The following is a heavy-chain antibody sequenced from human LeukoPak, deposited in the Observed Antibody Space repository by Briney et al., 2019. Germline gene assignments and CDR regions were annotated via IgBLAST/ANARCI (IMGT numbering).Heavy chain of an antibody. CDR1: GGTFSSYA. J-gene: IGHJ4*02. Sequence: SVKVSCKASGGTFSSYAFSWVRQAPGQGLEWMGGIIPIFGTANYAQKFQGRVTITADESTSTAYMELSSLRSEDTAVYYCARSKDLRPDDIYYWGQGTLVTVSS. CDR3: ARSKDLRPDDIYY. D-gene: IGHD3-9*01. V-gene: IGHV1-69*13. CDR2: IIPIFGTA.